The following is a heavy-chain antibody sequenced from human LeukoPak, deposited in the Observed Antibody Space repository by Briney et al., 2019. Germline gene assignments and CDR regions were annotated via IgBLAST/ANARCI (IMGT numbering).Heavy chain of an antibody. J-gene: IGHJ4*02. CDR1: GGSISSYY. V-gene: IGHV4-59*01. CDR3: ARALPPNWNDGENYYFDY. CDR2: IYYSGST. Sequence: SETLSLTCTVSGGSISSYYWSWIRQPPGKGLGWIGYIYYSGSTNYNPSLKSRVTISVDTSKNQFSLKLSSVTAADTAVYYCARALPPNWNDGENYYFDYWGQGTLVTVSS. D-gene: IGHD1-1*01.